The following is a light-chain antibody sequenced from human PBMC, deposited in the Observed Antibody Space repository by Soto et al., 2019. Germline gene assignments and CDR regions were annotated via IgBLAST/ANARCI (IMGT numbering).Light chain of an antibody. J-gene: IGLJ1*01. CDR2: DVN. CDR1: SSDVGNSNG. V-gene: IGLV2-18*02. Sequence: QSVLTQPPSVSGSPGQSVAISCTGTSSDVGNSNGVSWYHQPPGTAPKLMIYDVNNRPSGVPDRFSGSKSGNTASLTISGLQAEDEGDYYCSSYTSTSPYVFGTGTKVTVL. CDR3: SSYTSTSPYV.